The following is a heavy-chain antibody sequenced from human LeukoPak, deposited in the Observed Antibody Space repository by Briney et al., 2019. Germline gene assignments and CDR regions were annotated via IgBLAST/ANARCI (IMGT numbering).Heavy chain of an antibody. CDR3: ARKQGAGATVWFDP. CDR2: IYYSRSI. J-gene: IGHJ5*02. Sequence: SETLSLTCVVSGFSIRSNNWWGWIRQPPGKGLEWIAYIYYSRSIYYNPSLKSRVTMSVDTSKTHFSLKLRSVTAMDAAVYYCARKQGAGATVWFDPWGQGTLVTVSS. D-gene: IGHD1-26*01. CDR1: GFSIRSNNW. V-gene: IGHV4-28*05.